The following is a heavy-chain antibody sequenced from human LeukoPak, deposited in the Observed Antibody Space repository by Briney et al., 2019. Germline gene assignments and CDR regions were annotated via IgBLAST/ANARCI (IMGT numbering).Heavy chain of an antibody. V-gene: IGHV4-39*07. CDR2: IYNDGST. J-gene: IGHJ3*02. D-gene: IGHD3-10*01. CDR3: ARDRVMVRGSFILSRIASDI. CDR1: GGSISSSSYY. Sequence: SETLSLTCTVSGGSISSSSYYWGWIRRHPGKGLEWIGSIYNDGSTHCNPSLKTRVTISLDTSKNQFSLQVNSVTAADTAVYYCARDRVMVRGSFILSRIASDIWGQGTMVTVSS.